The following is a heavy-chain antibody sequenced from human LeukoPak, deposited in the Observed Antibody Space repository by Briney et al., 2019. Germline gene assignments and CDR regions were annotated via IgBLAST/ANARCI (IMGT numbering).Heavy chain of an antibody. CDR2: ISPSGGST. CDR3: ARGNYDFWSGYQNFDY. V-gene: IGHV1-46*01. J-gene: IGHJ4*02. CDR1: GYTFTSNY. D-gene: IGHD3-3*01. Sequence: GASVKVSRKAFGYTFTSNYMHWVRQAPGQGPEWMGVISPSGGSTTYAQKFQGRVTLTRDTSISTAYMELSRLRSDDTAVYYCARGNYDFWSGYQNFDYWGQGTLVTVSS.